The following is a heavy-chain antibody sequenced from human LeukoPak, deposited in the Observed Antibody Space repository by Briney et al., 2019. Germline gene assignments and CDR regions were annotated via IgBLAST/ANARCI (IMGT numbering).Heavy chain of an antibody. CDR2: ISGSTGTT. CDR3: ARGSNTIFGAY. V-gene: IGHV3-48*01. CDR1: GLTFIDYS. D-gene: IGHD3-3*01. Sequence: GGSLRLSCAASGLTFIDYSMNWVRQAPGKGLEWVSYISGSTGTTYYADSVKGRFTVSRDNAKNSLYLQMSSLRAEETAVYYCARGSNTIFGAYWGQGTLVTVSS. J-gene: IGHJ4*02.